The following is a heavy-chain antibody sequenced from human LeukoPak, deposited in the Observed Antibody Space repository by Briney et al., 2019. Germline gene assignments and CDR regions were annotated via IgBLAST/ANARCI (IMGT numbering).Heavy chain of an antibody. CDR3: ARDYCSGPKGYFIDY. J-gene: IGHJ4*02. V-gene: IGHV3-48*04. CDR2: ITSSSTV. D-gene: IGHD2-15*01. Sequence: GGSLRLSCAASGFTFSNYSMNWVRQAPGKGLEWVSYITSSSTVYYAGSVKGRFTISRDNAQNSLFLQMNSLRAEDTAVYYCARDYCSGPKGYFIDYWGQGALVTVSS. CDR1: GFTFSNYS.